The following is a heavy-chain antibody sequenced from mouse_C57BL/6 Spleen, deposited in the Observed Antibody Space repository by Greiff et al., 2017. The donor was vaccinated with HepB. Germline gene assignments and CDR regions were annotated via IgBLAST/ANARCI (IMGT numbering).Heavy chain of an antibody. D-gene: IGHD1-1*01. J-gene: IGHJ2*01. Sequence: QVHVKQSGPGLVQPSQSLSITCTVSGFSLTSYGVHWVRQSPGKGLEWLGVIWSDGSTDYNAAFISRLSISKDNSKSQVFFKMNSLQADDTAIYYCARSNYYGPDYWGQGTTLTVSS. CDR2: IWSDGST. CDR3: ARSNYYGPDY. V-gene: IGHV2-2*01. CDR1: GFSLTSYG.